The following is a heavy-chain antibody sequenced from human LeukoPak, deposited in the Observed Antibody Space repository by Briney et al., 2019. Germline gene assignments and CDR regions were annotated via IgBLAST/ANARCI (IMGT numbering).Heavy chain of an antibody. CDR3: VRAYDILTGPFDY. D-gene: IGHD3-9*01. Sequence: PGGSLRLSCAASGFTFSSYSMNWVRQAPGKGLEWVSSISSSSSYLYYADSVKGRFTISRDNAKNSLYLQMNSLRAEDTAVYYCVRAYDILTGPFDYWGQGTLVTVSS. J-gene: IGHJ4*02. CDR1: GFTFSSYS. CDR2: ISSSSSYL. V-gene: IGHV3-21*01.